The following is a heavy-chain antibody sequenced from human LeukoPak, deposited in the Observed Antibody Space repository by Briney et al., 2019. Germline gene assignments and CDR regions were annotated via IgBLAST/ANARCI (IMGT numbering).Heavy chain of an antibody. CDR1: GFTFRSYS. CDR2: VTGDGETT. D-gene: IGHD6-13*01. CDR3: AKDYLGQLVMFDV. V-gene: IGHV3-23*01. Sequence: GGSLRLSCSASGFTFRSYSMSLVRQAPGKGLEWVSSVTGDGETTFYADSVKGRFSVSRDNSRNTLFLTMNSLRVEDTALYYCAKDYLGQLVMFDVWGQGTMVTVSS. J-gene: IGHJ3*01.